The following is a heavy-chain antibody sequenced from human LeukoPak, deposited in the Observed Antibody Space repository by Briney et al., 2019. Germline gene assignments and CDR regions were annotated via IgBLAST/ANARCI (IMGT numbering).Heavy chain of an antibody. Sequence: SETLSLTCAVHGGSFSGYYWSWIRQPPGKGLEWIGEINHSGSTNYNPSLKSRVTISVDTSKNQFSLKLSSVTAADTAVYYCARLDRYYYYYGMDVWGQGTTVTVSS. V-gene: IGHV4-34*01. CDR3: ARLDRYYYYYGMDV. J-gene: IGHJ6*02. D-gene: IGHD1-14*01. CDR1: GGSFSGYY. CDR2: INHSGST.